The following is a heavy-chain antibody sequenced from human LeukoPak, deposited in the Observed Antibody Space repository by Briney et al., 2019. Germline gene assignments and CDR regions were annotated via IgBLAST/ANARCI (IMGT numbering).Heavy chain of an antibody. CDR1: GFTFSSIT. V-gene: IGHV3-23*01. D-gene: IGHD1-1*01. Sequence: GGSLRLSCAASGFTFSSITMTWVRQAPGKGLEWVSTIRSNGGTTYNAESVKGRFTISRDNSKDTVYLELNSLRVEDTAIYYCAKGQELDDGVFDAWGQGTLVTVSS. CDR3: AKGQELDDGVFDA. J-gene: IGHJ4*02. CDR2: IRSNGGTT.